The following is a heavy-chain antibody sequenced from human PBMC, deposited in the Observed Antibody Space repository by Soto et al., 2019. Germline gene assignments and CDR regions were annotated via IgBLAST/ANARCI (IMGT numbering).Heavy chain of an antibody. J-gene: IGHJ6*02. Sequence: GGSLRLSCAASGIIFSGYAMSWVRQAPGKGLEWVSGISGSGGTTYYADSVKGRFAVSRDNSKNTLYLQMNSLRAEDTAVYYCAKGNTYGPGSYYGMDVWGQGTTVTVSS. CDR2: ISGSGGTT. V-gene: IGHV3-23*01. CDR1: GIIFSGYA. CDR3: AKGNTYGPGSYYGMDV. D-gene: IGHD5-18*01.